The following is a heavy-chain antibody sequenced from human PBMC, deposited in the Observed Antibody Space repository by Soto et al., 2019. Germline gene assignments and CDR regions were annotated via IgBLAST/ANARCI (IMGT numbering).Heavy chain of an antibody. D-gene: IGHD3-16*01. V-gene: IGHV3-7*03. CDR2: IKEDGSEK. CDR3: VRVGRLGGY. Sequence: EVQLVESGGGLVQPGGSLRLSCAASGFTFSSYWMSWVRQAPGKGLEWVANIKEDGSEKYYVDSVEGRFTISRDNAKNSLFLQMNSLKAEDTAVYYCVRVGRLGGYWGQGTLVTVSS. CDR1: GFTFSSYW. J-gene: IGHJ4*02.